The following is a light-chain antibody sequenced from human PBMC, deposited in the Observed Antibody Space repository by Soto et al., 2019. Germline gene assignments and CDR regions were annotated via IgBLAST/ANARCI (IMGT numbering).Light chain of an antibody. CDR3: SSYAGSNYVV. V-gene: IGLV2-8*01. CDR2: EFS. J-gene: IGLJ2*01. Sequence: QSALTQPPSASGSPGQSVTISCTGTSSDVGGYNYVSWYQQHPGKAPKLMIYEFSKRPSGVPDRFSGSKSGNTASLTVSGLQAEDEADYYCSSYAGSNYVVFGGGTKLTVL. CDR1: SSDVGGYNY.